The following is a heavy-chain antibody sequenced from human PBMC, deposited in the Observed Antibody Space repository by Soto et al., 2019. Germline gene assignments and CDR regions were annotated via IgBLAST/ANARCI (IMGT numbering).Heavy chain of an antibody. D-gene: IGHD2-21*02. CDR1: GGSIRGYY. CDR3: VRVVLYGGNSFSPPTGMDV. CDR2: ISFSGIT. Sequence: SDTLSLTCTGSGGSIRGYYWSWIRQPPGKGLEWIGYISFSGITNYNPSLKSRVTISLHTSGSQFSLKLSSVTAADTAVYYCVRVVLYGGNSFSPPTGMDVWGQGTRATV. J-gene: IGHJ6*02. V-gene: IGHV4-59*07.